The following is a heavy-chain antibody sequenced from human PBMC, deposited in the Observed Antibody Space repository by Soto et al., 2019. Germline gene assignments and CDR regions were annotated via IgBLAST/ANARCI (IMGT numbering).Heavy chain of an antibody. J-gene: IGHJ4*02. CDR3: AKVVETQRGYSFGTAFDY. CDR1: GFTFSNYV. CDR2: ISGSGRT. D-gene: IGHD5-18*01. V-gene: IGHV3-23*01. Sequence: GGSLRLSCAASGFTFSNYVMSWVRQAPGKGLEWVSAISGSGRTYYADSVKGHFTSSRDNSKNTLYLQVNSLRAEDTAVYYCAKVVETQRGYSFGTAFDYWGQGTLVTVSS.